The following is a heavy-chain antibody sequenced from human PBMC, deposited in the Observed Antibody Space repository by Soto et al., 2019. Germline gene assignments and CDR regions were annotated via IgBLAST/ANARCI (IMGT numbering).Heavy chain of an antibody. D-gene: IGHD3-3*01. Sequence: PGGSLRLSCAASGFTFSRYSMNWVRQAPGKGLEWVSSISSSSSYIYYADSVKGRFTISRDNAKNSLYLQMNSLRAEDTAVYYCARDGDDTIFGVDTYYGMDVWGQGTTVTVSS. V-gene: IGHV3-21*01. J-gene: IGHJ6*02. CDR1: GFTFSRYS. CDR3: ARDGDDTIFGVDTYYGMDV. CDR2: ISSSSSYI.